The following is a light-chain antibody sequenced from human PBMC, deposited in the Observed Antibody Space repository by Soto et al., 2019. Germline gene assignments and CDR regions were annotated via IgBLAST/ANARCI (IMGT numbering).Light chain of an antibody. Sequence: EVVMTQSPATLSVSPGERATLPCRASQSVSSNYLGWYQQKPGQAPRLLIYGVSSRATDIPDRFSGSGSGTDFTLTISRLEPEDFAVYYCQQYGSSPWTFGQGTKVDI. J-gene: IGKJ1*01. CDR1: QSVSSNY. V-gene: IGKV3-20*01. CDR3: QQYGSSPWT. CDR2: GVS.